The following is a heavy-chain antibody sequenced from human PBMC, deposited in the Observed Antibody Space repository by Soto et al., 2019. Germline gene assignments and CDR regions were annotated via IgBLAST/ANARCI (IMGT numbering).Heavy chain of an antibody. V-gene: IGHV4-39*01. J-gene: IGHJ6*02. Sequence: SETLSLTCSVSGGFVSSSSYSWGWIRQSPGKGLEWIGTMYSSENTYYNTSLLSRVTISVDTSKKEFSLRLSSVTASDTAVYYCARLNGYCISTNCHGYYGMDVWGQGTTVT. CDR3: ARLNGYCISTNCHGYYGMDV. CDR2: MYSSENT. D-gene: IGHD2-2*03. CDR1: GGFVSSSSYS.